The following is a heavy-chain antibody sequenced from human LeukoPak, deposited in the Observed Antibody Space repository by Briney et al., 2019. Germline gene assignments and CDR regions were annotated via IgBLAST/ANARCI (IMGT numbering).Heavy chain of an antibody. CDR3: VVIGGTATGGFDS. Sequence: GGSLRLSCAASGFTFSTYWMTWVRQAPGKGLEWVANIKQDGSDKNYVDSVKGRFTISRDNAKKSLYLQMNSLRAKDTAIYYCVVIGGTATGGFDSWGQGTLVTVSS. CDR1: GFTFSTYW. CDR2: IKQDGSDK. J-gene: IGHJ4*02. D-gene: IGHD2-21*02. V-gene: IGHV3-7*01.